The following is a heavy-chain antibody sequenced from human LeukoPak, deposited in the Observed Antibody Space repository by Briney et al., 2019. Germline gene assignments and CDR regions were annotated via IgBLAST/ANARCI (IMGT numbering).Heavy chain of an antibody. Sequence: PGGSLRLSCAASGFTFSSYAMSWVRQAPGKGLEWVSAISGSGGSTYYADSVKGRFTISRDNSKNTLCLQMNSLRAEDTAVYYCAKDPAIVSSSWYFWGQGTLVTVSS. CDR3: AKDPAIVSSSWYF. V-gene: IGHV3-23*01. J-gene: IGHJ4*02. D-gene: IGHD6-13*01. CDR2: ISGSGGST. CDR1: GFTFSSYA.